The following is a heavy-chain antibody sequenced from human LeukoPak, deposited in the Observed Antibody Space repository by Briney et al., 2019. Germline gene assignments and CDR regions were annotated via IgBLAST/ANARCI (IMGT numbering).Heavy chain of an antibody. CDR2: IHISGST. D-gene: IGHD5-24*01. Sequence: SETLSLTCSVSDDSISSYYWSWVRQPAGKGLEWIGRIHISGSTNYNPSLRSRVTMSLATSKNQFSLKLSSVTAADTAVYYCGGRRDGYIDYWGQGTLVTVSS. J-gene: IGHJ4*02. CDR3: GGRRDGYIDY. CDR1: DDSISSYY. V-gene: IGHV4-4*07.